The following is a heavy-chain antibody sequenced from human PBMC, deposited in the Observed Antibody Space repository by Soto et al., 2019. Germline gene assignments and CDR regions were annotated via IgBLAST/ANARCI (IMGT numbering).Heavy chain of an antibody. Sequence: SVKVSCKASGGTFSSYTISWVRQAPGQGLEWMGRIIPILGIANYAQKFQGRVTITADKSTSTAYMELSSLRSEDTAVYYCARGGYCSSNSCPAYYMDVWGKGTTVTVSS. CDR2: IIPILGIA. CDR3: ARGGYCSSNSCPAYYMDV. V-gene: IGHV1-69*02. CDR1: GGTFSSYT. D-gene: IGHD2-2*01. J-gene: IGHJ6*03.